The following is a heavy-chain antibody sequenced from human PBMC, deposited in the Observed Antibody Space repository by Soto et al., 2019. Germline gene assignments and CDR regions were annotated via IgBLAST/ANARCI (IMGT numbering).Heavy chain of an antibody. D-gene: IGHD2-8*02. Sequence: PVGSLRLSCAVSGFTFSTSWMHWFRQPPGKGLEWVSRINPDGSSRNSADSVKGRFTISRDNSRNTLFLEMNSLRGDDMAVYYCTGEVASGYWGQGTLVTVSS. J-gene: IGHJ4*02. CDR1: GFTFSTSW. CDR3: TGEVASGY. V-gene: IGHV3-74*01. CDR2: INPDGSSR.